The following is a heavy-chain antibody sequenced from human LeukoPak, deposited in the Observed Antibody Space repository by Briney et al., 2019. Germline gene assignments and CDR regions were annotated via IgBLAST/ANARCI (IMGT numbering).Heavy chain of an antibody. CDR1: GFTFSSYW. D-gene: IGHD6-19*01. V-gene: IGHV3-7*01. J-gene: IGHJ5*02. Sequence: GGSLRLSCAASGFTFSSYWMSWVRQAPGKGLEWVANIKQDGSEKYYVDSVKGRFTISRDNAKNSLYLQMNSLRAEDTAVYYCARDSGIAVAGTYNWFDPWGQGTLVTVSS. CDR2: IKQDGSEK. CDR3: ARDSGIAVAGTYNWFDP.